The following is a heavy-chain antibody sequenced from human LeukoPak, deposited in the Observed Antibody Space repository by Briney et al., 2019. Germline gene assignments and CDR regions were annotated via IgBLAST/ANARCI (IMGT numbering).Heavy chain of an antibody. D-gene: IGHD1-26*01. CDR1: GFTFSSYS. CDR2: ISSSSSYI. V-gene: IGHV3-21*01. Sequence: PGASLRLSCAASGFTFSSYSMNWVRQAPGKGLEWVSSISSSSSYIYYADSVKGRFTISRDNAKNSLYLQMNSLRAEDTAVYYCARDKRIEGGYYYYYMDVWGKGTTLTVSS. CDR3: ARDKRIEGGYYYYYMDV. J-gene: IGHJ6*03.